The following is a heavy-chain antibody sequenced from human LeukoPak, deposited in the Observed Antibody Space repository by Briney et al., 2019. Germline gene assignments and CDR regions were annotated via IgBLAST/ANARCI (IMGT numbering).Heavy chain of an antibody. D-gene: IGHD3-3*01. CDR2: IYYSGST. Sequence: SETLSLTCTVSGGSISSYYWSWIRQPPGKGLEWIGYIYYSGSTNYNPSLKSRVTISVDTSKNQFSLKVSSVTAADTAVYYGARFNYDFWSGYYSDDAFDIWGQGTMVTVSS. CDR1: GGSISSYY. CDR3: ARFNYDFWSGYYSDDAFDI. J-gene: IGHJ3*02. V-gene: IGHV4-59*08.